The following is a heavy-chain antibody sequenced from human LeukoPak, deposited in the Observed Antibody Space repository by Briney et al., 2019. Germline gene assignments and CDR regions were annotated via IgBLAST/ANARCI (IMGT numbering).Heavy chain of an antibody. CDR2: INHDGSST. CDR3: VRDWGYDSSGYWQKYFDA. J-gene: IGHJ4*02. Sequence: GGSLRLSCAASGFTFDDYAMHWVRHAPGKGLEWVSRINHDGSSTNYADSVKGRFTISRDNAKNTVFLQMNSLRAEDTAVYYCVRDWGYDSSGYWQKYFDAWGQGTLVTVSS. CDR1: GFTFDDYA. V-gene: IGHV3-74*01. D-gene: IGHD3-22*01.